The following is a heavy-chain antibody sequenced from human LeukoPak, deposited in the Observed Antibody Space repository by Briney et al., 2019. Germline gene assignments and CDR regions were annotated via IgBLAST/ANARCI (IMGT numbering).Heavy chain of an antibody. V-gene: IGHV3-7*01. CDR3: ARENGGIQLWLDRRRKTNFDY. CDR1: GFTFSSYW. CDR2: IKQDGSEK. Sequence: GGSLRLSCAASGFTFSSYWMSWVRQAPGKGLEWVANIKQDGSEKYYVDSVKGRFTISRDNAKNSLYLQMNSLRAEDTAVYYCARENGGIQLWLDRRRKTNFDYWGQGTLVTVSS. D-gene: IGHD5-18*01. J-gene: IGHJ4*02.